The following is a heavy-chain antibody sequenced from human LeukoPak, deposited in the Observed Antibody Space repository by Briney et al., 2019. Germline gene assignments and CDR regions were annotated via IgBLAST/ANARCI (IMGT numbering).Heavy chain of an antibody. V-gene: IGHV3-7*01. D-gene: IGHD3-10*01. CDR3: ATGRWFGESAGSGFED. Sequence: PGGSLRLSCLASGFRFSNYWMNWLRQAPGEGLEWVANIKEDGSVIYYVDSVKGRFTISRDNAKNSLYLQMNSLRVEDTALYYCATGRWFGESAGSGFEDWGQGTLVTVSS. CDR1: GFRFSNYW. J-gene: IGHJ4*02. CDR2: IKEDGSVI.